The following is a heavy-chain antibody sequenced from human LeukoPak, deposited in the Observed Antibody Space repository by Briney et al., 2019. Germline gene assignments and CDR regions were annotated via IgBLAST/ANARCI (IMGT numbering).Heavy chain of an antibody. CDR1: RFTFSNYW. V-gene: IGHV3-74*01. CDR2: INSDGSST. Sequence: GGSLRLSCAASRFTFSNYWMHWVRQAPGKGLVWVSRINSDGSSTSFADSVKGRFTVSRDNAKNTLYLQMNSLRAEDTAVYYCARDVPHNWFDTWGQGTLVTVSS. J-gene: IGHJ5*02. CDR3: ARDVPHNWFDT.